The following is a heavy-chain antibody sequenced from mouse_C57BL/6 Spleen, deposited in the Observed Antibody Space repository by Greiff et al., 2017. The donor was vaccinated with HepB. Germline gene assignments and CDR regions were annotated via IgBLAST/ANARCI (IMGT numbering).Heavy chain of an antibody. CDR1: GYTFTSYW. V-gene: IGHV1-55*01. CDR2: ISPGSGST. CDR3: ARGGYYGSSSLVAY. J-gene: IGHJ3*01. D-gene: IGHD1-1*01. Sequence: VQLQQPGAELVKPGASVKMSCKASGYTFTSYWITWVKQRPGQGLEWIGDISPGSGSTNYNEKFKSKATLTVDTSSSTAYMQLSSLTSEDSAVYYWARGGYYGSSSLVAYWGQGTLVTVAA.